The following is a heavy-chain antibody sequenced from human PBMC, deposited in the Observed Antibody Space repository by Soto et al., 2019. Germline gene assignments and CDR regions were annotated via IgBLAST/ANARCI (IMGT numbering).Heavy chain of an antibody. CDR2: ISCYNGKT. D-gene: IGHD3-3*01. CDR3: ARDAPPPELRFLEWHNYDYNGMDV. J-gene: IGHJ6*02. CDR1: GYSFTAYG. V-gene: IGHV1-18*01. Sequence: QVQVVQSGDEVKETGASVRVSCKTSGYSFTAYGISWVRQAPGQGLELMGGISCYNGKTKYAQKVQGRVTMTTDTCTSTAYMEVRSLRSDDTAIYYCARDAPPPELRFLEWHNYDYNGMDVWGQGTTVTVSS.